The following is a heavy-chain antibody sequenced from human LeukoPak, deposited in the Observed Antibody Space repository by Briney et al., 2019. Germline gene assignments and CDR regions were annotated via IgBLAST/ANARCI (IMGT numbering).Heavy chain of an antibody. V-gene: IGHV4-59*01. CDR2: IYYSGST. CDR3: ARGMTTFDY. D-gene: IGHD4-17*01. J-gene: IGHJ4*02. CDR1: GVSISYYY. Sequence: TPSETLSLTCTVSGVSISYYYWNWIRQPPGKGLEWIGYIYYSGSTNYNPSLKSRVTISVDTSKNQFSLKLSSVTAADTAVYYCARGMTTFDYWGQGTLVTVSS.